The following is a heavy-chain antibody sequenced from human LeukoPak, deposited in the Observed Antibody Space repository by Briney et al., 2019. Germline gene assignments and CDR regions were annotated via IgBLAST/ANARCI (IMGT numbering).Heavy chain of an antibody. CDR3: ARWGPSPSDY. J-gene: IGHJ4*02. CDR2: ISAYNGNT. CDR1: GYIFINHG. Sequence: ASVKVSCKASGYIFINHGIAWVRQAPGQGLEYMGWISAYNGNTDYAQKFQGRVTMTTDTSTSTVYMELRGLRFDDTAVYYCARWGPSPSDYWGQGTLVTVSS. D-gene: IGHD1-26*01. V-gene: IGHV1-18*01.